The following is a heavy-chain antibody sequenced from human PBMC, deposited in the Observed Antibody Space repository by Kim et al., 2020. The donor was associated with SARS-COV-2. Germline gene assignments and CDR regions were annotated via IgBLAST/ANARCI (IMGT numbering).Heavy chain of an antibody. CDR2: VSGSGRTT. Sequence: GGSLRLSCAASGFTFNNYAMSWVRQAPGQGLEWISGVSGSGRTTYYADSVKGRFTISRDNSKNTFYLQVDSLRAEDTAVYFCAARFGYQFDYWGQGTLVTVPS. CDR1: GFTFNNYA. D-gene: IGHD6-25*01. V-gene: IGHV3-23*01. J-gene: IGHJ4*02. CDR3: AARFGYQFDY.